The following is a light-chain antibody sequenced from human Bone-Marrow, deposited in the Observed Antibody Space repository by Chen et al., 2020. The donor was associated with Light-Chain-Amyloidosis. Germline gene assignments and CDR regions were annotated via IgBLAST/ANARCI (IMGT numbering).Light chain of an antibody. J-gene: IGLJ2*01. CDR2: KDS. V-gene: IGLV3-25*03. Sequence: SDDLTQPPSVSVSPGQTARITCPGDTLPMQYTYWYQRKPGQAPVLVIYKDSERPSGIPGRFSGSSSGTTVTLTISGVQAEDEADYYCQSADSSDTYVVFGGGTKLTVL. CDR3: QSADSSDTYVV. CDR1: TLPMQY.